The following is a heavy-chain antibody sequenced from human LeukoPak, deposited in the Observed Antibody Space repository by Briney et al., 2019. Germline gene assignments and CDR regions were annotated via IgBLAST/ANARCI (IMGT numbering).Heavy chain of an antibody. J-gene: IGHJ4*02. CDR3: VKASSSWSELEY. V-gene: IGHV3-43*01. D-gene: IGHD6-13*01. Sequence: QSGGSLRLSCAASGFTFDDYSMHWVRQAPGKGLEWVSLITWDGDSTYYADSVRGRFTISRDNSEKSLYLQMNSLRTEDTALYYCVKASSSWSELEYWGQGTLVTVSS. CDR2: ITWDGDST. CDR1: GFTFDDYS.